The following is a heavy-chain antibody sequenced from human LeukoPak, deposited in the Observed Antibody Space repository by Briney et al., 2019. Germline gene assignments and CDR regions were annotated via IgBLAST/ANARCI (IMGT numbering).Heavy chain of an antibody. Sequence: GTSLRLSCAASGFSFSSYAMHWVRQAPGKGLEWVAVISYDGSSKYFADSVKGRFTISRDNSKNTLYLQMNSLRAEDTAVYYCARANRPFHSSGWYKDYWGQGTLVTVSS. J-gene: IGHJ4*02. CDR2: ISYDGSSK. CDR1: GFSFSSYA. CDR3: ARANRPFHSSGWYKDY. V-gene: IGHV3-30-3*01. D-gene: IGHD6-19*01.